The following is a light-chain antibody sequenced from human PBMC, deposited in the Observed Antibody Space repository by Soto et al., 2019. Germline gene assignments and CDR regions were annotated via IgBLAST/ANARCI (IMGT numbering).Light chain of an antibody. CDR2: GAF. J-gene: IGKJ1*01. CDR1: QSVSSY. Sequence: EIVLTQSPDTLSLSPGERATFSCRASQSVSSYLAWYQQKPGQAPRLLIYGAFSRATGIPDRFSGSGSGTDFTLTINRLEPEDFAVYYCQQYGSSPRTFGQGTKVEIK. V-gene: IGKV3-20*01. CDR3: QQYGSSPRT.